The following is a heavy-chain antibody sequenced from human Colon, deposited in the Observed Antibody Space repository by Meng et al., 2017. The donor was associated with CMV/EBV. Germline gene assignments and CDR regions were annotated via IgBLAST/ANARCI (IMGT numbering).Heavy chain of an antibody. J-gene: IGHJ4*02. V-gene: IGHV3-21*01. D-gene: IGHD2-2*01. CDR2: ISSSSSYI. CDR1: GFTFSSYS. CDR3: ARDSCSSTSCYYY. Sequence: GGSLRLSCVGSGFTFSSYSMNWVRQAPGKGLEWVSSISSSSSYIYYADSVKGRFTISRDNAKNSLYLQMNSLRAEDTAVYYCARDSCSSTSCYYYWGQGTLVTVSS.